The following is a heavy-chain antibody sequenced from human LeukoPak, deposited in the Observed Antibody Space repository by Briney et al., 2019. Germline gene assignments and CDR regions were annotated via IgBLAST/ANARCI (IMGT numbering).Heavy chain of an antibody. CDR3: AKVLSSGYYYDY. CDR1: GFTFSNYA. Sequence: GGSLRLSCAASGFTFSNYALLWVRQAAGKGLEWVSSISGSGDSTHYADTVKGRFTISRDNSKNTLYLQMNSLRAEDTALYYCAKVLSSGYYYDYWGQGTLVTVSS. V-gene: IGHV3-23*01. J-gene: IGHJ4*02. CDR2: ISGSGDST. D-gene: IGHD3-22*01.